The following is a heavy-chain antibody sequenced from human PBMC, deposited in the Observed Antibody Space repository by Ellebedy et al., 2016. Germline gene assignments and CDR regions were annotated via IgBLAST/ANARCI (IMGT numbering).Heavy chain of an antibody. CDR2: IIPIFGTA. CDR1: GGTFSSYA. CDR3: ARDNDGGSSGPIDY. J-gene: IGHJ4*02. Sequence: SVKVSXKASGGTFSSYAISWVRQAPGQGLEWMGGIIPIFGTANYAQKFQGRVTITADESTSTAYMELSSLRSEDTAVYYCARDNDGGSSGPIDYWGQGTLVTVSS. V-gene: IGHV1-69*13. D-gene: IGHD6-19*01.